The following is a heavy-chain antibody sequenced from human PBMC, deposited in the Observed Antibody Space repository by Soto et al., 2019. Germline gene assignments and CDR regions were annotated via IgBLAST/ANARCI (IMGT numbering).Heavy chain of an antibody. Sequence: XSVKVSCKASGYTFTGYYMHWVRQAPVQGLEWMGWINPNSGGTNYAQKFQGRVTMTRDTSISTAYMELSRLRSDDTAVYYCARAGIAVAGAYYYYGMDVWGQGTTVTVSS. V-gene: IGHV1-2*02. D-gene: IGHD6-19*01. CDR1: GYTFTGYY. CDR3: ARAGIAVAGAYYYYGMDV. J-gene: IGHJ6*02. CDR2: INPNSGGT.